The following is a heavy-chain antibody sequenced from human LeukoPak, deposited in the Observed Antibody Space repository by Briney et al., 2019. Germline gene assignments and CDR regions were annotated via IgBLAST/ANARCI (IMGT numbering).Heavy chain of an antibody. CDR3: ARAIENSSGYYRDY. CDR2: IYTSGST. Sequence: PSETLSLTCTVSGGSISSYYWSWLRQPAGKGLEWIGRIYTSGSTNYNPSLKSRVTMSVDTSKNQFSLKLSSVTAADTAVYYCARAIENSSGYYRDYWGQGTLVTVSS. V-gene: IGHV4-4*07. D-gene: IGHD3-22*01. J-gene: IGHJ4*02. CDR1: GGSISSYY.